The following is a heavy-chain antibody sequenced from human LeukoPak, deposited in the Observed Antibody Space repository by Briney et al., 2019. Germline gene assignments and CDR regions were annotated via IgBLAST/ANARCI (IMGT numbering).Heavy chain of an antibody. CDR1: GYTFTSYY. Sequence: ASVKVSCKASGYTFTSYYMHWVRQAPGQGLEWMGWINPNSGGTNYAQKFQGRVTMTRDTSISTAYMELSRLRSDDTAVYYCSLSLGDPLTGDPWGQGTLVTVSS. CDR3: SLSLGDPLTGDP. D-gene: IGHD3-16*01. J-gene: IGHJ5*02. V-gene: IGHV1-2*02. CDR2: INPNSGGT.